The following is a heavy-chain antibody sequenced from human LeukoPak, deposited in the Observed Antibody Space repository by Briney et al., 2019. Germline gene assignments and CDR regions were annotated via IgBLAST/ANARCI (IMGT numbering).Heavy chain of an antibody. V-gene: IGHV3-23*01. J-gene: IGHJ6*03. CDR1: GFTFSSYA. CDR3: AGSYNNYYYYYMDV. CDR2: ISGSGGST. D-gene: IGHD1-1*01. Sequence: PGGSLRLSCAASGFTFSSYAMSWVRQAPGKGLEWVSAISGSGGSTYYADSVKGRFTISRDNSKNTLYLQMNSLRAEDTAVYYCAGSYNNYYYYYMDVWGKGTTVTVSS.